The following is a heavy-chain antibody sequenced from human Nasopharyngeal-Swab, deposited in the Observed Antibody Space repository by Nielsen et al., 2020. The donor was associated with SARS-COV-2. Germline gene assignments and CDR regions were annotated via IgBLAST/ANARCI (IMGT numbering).Heavy chain of an antibody. Sequence: WIRQPPGKGLEWVSYISSSGSTIYYADSVKGRFTISRDNAKNSLFLQMNSLRAEDTAVYYCARPSSYRRDAFDIWGQGTMVTVSS. V-gene: IGHV3-11*04. J-gene: IGHJ3*02. CDR2: ISSSGSTI. CDR3: ARPSSYRRDAFDI. D-gene: IGHD3-16*02.